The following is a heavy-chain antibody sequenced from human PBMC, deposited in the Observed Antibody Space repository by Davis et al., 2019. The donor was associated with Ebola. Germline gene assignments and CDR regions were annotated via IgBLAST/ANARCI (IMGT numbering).Heavy chain of an antibody. CDR1: GGSISSSSYY. CDR2: IYYSGST. J-gene: IGHJ5*02. D-gene: IGHD3-9*01. CDR3: AREAYYDILTGSGGDWFDP. V-gene: IGHV4-39*02. Sequence: GSLRLSCTVSGGSISSSSYYCGWIRQPPGKGLEWLGSIYYSGSTYYNPSLKRRVTISVDTSKNQFSLKLSSVTAADTAVYYCAREAYYDILTGSGGDWFDPWGQGTLVTVSS.